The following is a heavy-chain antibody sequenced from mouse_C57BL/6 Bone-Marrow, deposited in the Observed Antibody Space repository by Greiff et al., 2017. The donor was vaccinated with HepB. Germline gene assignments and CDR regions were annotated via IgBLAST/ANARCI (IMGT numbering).Heavy chain of an antibody. Sequence: QVQLKQSGPGLVQPSQSLSITCTVSGFSLTSYGVHWVRQSPGKGLEWLGVIWRGGSTDYNAAFMSRLSITKDNSKSQVFFKMNSLQADDTAIYYGPKGGEAQATLYARDYWGQEPSVPVSS. CDR3: PKGGEAQATLYARDY. CDR1: GFSLTSYG. V-gene: IGHV2-5*01. J-gene: IGHJ4*01. CDR2: IWRGGST. D-gene: IGHD3-2*02.